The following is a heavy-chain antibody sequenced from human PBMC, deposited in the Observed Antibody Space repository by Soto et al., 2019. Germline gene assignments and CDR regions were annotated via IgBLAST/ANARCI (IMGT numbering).Heavy chain of an antibody. V-gene: IGHV1-2*04. CDR3: ARGDYTDCSNGVCSFFYNHDMDV. Sequence: ASVKVSCQASGYSFTDYHIHWVRQAPGQGLEWLGRINPKSGGTSTAQKFQGWVTMTTDTSISTASMELTRLTSDDTAIYYFARGDYTDCSNGVCSFFYNHDMDVWGQGTTVTVSS. D-gene: IGHD2-8*01. CDR1: GYSFTDYH. CDR2: INPKSGGT. J-gene: IGHJ6*02.